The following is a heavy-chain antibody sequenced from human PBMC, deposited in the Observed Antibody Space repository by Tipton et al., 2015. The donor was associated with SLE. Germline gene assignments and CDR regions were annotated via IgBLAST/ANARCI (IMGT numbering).Heavy chain of an antibody. J-gene: IGHJ2*01. CDR3: ARGGRTHRGYFEL. D-gene: IGHD3-10*01. V-gene: IGHV3-53*05. Sequence: SLRLSCAASGFTVTSNFMNWIRQAPGKGLEWVSVIYSGGRTHYADSVKGRFTISRDNSKNALYLQMNSLRAEDTAVYYCARGGRTHRGYFELWGRGTLVTVSS. CDR2: IYSGGRT. CDR1: GFTVTSNF.